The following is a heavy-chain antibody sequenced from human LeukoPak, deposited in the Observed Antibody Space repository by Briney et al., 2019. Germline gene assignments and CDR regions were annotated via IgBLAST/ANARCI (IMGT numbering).Heavy chain of an antibody. CDR1: GGSISSYY. J-gene: IGHJ6*01. V-gene: IGHV4-4*07. Sequence: SETLSLTCTVSGGSISSYYWSWIRQPAGKGLEWIGRIYTSGSTNYNPSLKSRVTMSVDTSKNQFSLKLSSVTAADTAVHYCARVPYGPDPYYYGMDVWGQGTTVTVSS. CDR3: ARVPYGPDPYYYGMDV. CDR2: IYTSGST. D-gene: IGHD3-10*01.